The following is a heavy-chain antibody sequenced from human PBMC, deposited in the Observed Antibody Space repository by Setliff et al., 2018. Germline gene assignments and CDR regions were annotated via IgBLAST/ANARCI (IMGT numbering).Heavy chain of an antibody. CDR1: GFTFRSYW. J-gene: IGHJ4*02. Sequence: GGSLRLSCAASGFTFRSYWMSWVRQAPGKGLEWVSSISSSSSYIYTADSVKGRFTISRDNAKNSLYLQMDSLRAEDTAVYFCARHNTNLQPNDYWGQGTLVTVSS. V-gene: IGHV3-21*01. D-gene: IGHD1-1*01. CDR2: ISSSSSYI. CDR3: ARHNTNLQPNDY.